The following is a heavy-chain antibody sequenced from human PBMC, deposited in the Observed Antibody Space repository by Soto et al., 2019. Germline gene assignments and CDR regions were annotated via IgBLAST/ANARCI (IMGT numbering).Heavy chain of an antibody. Sequence: SETLSLTCAVSGYSISSGYCCGWIRQPPGKGLEWIGIIYNGGSTYYNPYLNSRVTLSIDMTNNHVSLILNSVTAADTAVYYGARVGHWGPYYYASSTYTFENSFDPCGQGTLVTVSS. V-gene: IGHV4-38-2*01. CDR1: GYSISSGYC. CDR2: IYNGGST. CDR3: ARVGHWGPYYYASSTYTFENSFDP. J-gene: IGHJ5*02. D-gene: IGHD3-22*01.